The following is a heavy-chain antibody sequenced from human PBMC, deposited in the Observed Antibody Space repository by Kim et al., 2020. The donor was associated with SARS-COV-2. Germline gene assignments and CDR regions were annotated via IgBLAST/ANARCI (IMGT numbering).Heavy chain of an antibody. CDR2: ISAYNGNT. Sequence: ASVKVSCKASGYTFTSYGISWVRQALGQGLEWMGWISAYNGNTNYAQKLQGRVTMTTDTSTSTAYMELRSLRSDDTAVYYCARVNYGDHLYYYYGMDVWGQGTTVTVSS. V-gene: IGHV1-18*01. CDR3: ARVNYGDHLYYYYGMDV. CDR1: GYTFTSYG. D-gene: IGHD4-17*01. J-gene: IGHJ6*02.